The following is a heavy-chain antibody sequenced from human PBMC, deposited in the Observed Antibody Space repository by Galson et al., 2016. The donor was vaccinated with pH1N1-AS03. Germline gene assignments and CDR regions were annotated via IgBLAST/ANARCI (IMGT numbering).Heavy chain of an antibody. V-gene: IGHV4-31*01. J-gene: IGHJ4*02. Sequence: TLSLTCTVSGGSISSGGYYWNWIRQHPGKGLEWIGYIFRSGSTYYNPSLESLVSISVDTSKNQFSLKLKSVTAADTAVYYCARQDSGAYYLDSWGPGTLVTVSS. CDR2: IFRSGST. D-gene: IGHD1-26*01. CDR3: ARQDSGAYYLDS. CDR1: GGSISSGGYY.